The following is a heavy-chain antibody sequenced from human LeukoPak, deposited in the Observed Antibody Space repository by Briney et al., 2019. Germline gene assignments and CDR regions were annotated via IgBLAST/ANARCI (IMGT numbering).Heavy chain of an antibody. CDR3: VKVAKYYYGSETYYFFEH. CDR1: GFTFTTYW. CDR2: INQDGTER. D-gene: IGHD3-10*01. Sequence: GGSLRLSCAASGFTFTTYWMSWVRQLPGKGLEWVANINQDGTERYYVDSVKGRFTISRDNAKNSLDLQMNSLRVEDTAFYYCVKVAKYYYGSETYYFFEHWGQGTPVTASS. J-gene: IGHJ4*02. V-gene: IGHV3-7*01.